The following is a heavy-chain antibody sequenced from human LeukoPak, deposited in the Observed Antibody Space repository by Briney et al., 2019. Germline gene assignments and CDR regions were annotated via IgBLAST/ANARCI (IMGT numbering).Heavy chain of an antibody. CDR2: ISYDGSNK. Sequence: PGGSLRLSCAASGFTVSSYGMHWVRQAPGKGLEWVAVISYDGSNKYYADSVKGRFTISRDNSKNTLYLQMNSLRAEDTAVYYCAKAFYDFWSGGRYGMDVWGQGTTVTVSS. CDR3: AKAFYDFWSGGRYGMDV. CDR1: GFTVSSYG. J-gene: IGHJ6*02. D-gene: IGHD3-3*01. V-gene: IGHV3-30*18.